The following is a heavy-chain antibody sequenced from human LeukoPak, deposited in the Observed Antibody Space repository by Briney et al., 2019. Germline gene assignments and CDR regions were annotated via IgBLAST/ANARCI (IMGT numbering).Heavy chain of an antibody. CDR2: INHNGNVN. Sequence: PGGSLRLSCAASGFTFRRFAMDWARQAPGKGLEWVASINHNGNVNYYVDSVKGRFTISRDNAKNSLYLQMSNLRAEDTAVYFCARGGGLDVWGQGATVTVSS. J-gene: IGHJ6*02. CDR1: GFTFRRFA. CDR3: ARGGGLDV. D-gene: IGHD3-16*01. V-gene: IGHV3-7*03.